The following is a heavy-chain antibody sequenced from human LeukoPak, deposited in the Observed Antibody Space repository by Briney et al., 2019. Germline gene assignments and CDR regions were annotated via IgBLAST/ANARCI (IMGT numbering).Heavy chain of an antibody. V-gene: IGHV3-21*04. CDR3: AKVVTRRGWYYYGMDV. D-gene: IGHD6-19*01. CDR2: ISSSSSYI. J-gene: IGHJ6*02. CDR1: GFTFSSYS. Sequence: GGSLRLSCAASGFTFSSYSMNWVRQAPGKGLEWVSSISSSSSYIYYADSVKGRFTISRDNSKNPLYLQMNSLRAEDTAVYYCAKVVTRRGWYYYGMDVWGQGTTVTVSS.